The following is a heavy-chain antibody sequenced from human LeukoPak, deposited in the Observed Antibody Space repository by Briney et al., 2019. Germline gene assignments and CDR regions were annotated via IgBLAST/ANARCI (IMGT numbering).Heavy chain of an antibody. CDR2: MNPNSGNT. V-gene: IGHV1-8*03. D-gene: IGHD2-21*01. Sequence: ASVKVSCKASGYTFTSYDINWVRQATGQGLEWMGWMNPNSGNTGYAQKFQGRVTITRNTSISTAYMELSSLRSEDTAVYYCARGPTIYCGGDCFPWWFDPWGQGTLVTVSS. J-gene: IGHJ5*02. CDR3: ARGPTIYCGGDCFPWWFDP. CDR1: GYTFTSYD.